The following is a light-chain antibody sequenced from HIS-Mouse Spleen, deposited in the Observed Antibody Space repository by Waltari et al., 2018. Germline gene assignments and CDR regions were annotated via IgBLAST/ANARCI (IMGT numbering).Light chain of an antibody. CDR1: ALPTQY. Sequence: SYELTPPPSVSVSPGPTARLTCPGDALPTQYAYWYQQKPGQAPVLVIYKDSERPSGIPERFSGSSSGTTVTLTISGVQAEDEADYYCQSADSSGTWVFGGGTKLTVL. J-gene: IGLJ3*02. CDR3: QSADSSGTWV. V-gene: IGLV3-25*03. CDR2: KDS.